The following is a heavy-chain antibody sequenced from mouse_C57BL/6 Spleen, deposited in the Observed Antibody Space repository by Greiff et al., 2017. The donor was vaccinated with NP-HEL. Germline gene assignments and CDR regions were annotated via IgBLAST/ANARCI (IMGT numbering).Heavy chain of an antibody. CDR2: INPNNGGT. CDR3: AEYYGSSHYWYFDV. D-gene: IGHD1-1*01. V-gene: IGHV1-22*01. Sequence: EVQLQQSGPELVKPGASVKMSCKASGYTFTDYNMHWVKQSHGKSLEWIGYINPNNGGTSYNQKFKGKATLTVNKSSSTAYMELRSRTSEESAVYYCAEYYGSSHYWYFDVWGTGTTVTVSS. J-gene: IGHJ1*03. CDR1: GYTFTDYN.